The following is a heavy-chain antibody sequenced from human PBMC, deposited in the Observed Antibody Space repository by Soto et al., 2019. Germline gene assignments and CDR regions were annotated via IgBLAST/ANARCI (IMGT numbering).Heavy chain of an antibody. CDR2: IYFNGNT. Sequence: QVQLQESGPGLVKPSETLSLTCTVSAASFSKDYWPWIRQPPGQGLEWIGYIYFNGNTNYNPSLKRRVTISVDTSKKQISLNLTSVTDADTAVYFCASVTFGGVVLAHWGHGTLVTVSS. V-gene: IGHV4-59*13. J-gene: IGHJ4*01. D-gene: IGHD3-16*01. CDR3: ASVTFGGVVLAH. CDR1: AASFSKDY.